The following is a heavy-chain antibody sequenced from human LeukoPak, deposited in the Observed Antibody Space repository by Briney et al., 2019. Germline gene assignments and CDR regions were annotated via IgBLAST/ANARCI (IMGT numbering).Heavy chain of an antibody. D-gene: IGHD1-26*01. CDR2: IYYSGST. CDR3: ARVGGSGRWDDFDY. CDR1: GGSVSSGSYY. Sequence: PSETLSLTCTVSGGSVSSGSYYWSWIRQPPGKGLEWIGQIYYSGSTNYNPSLKSRVTISVDTSKNQFSLKLSSVTAADTAVYYCARVGGSGRWDDFDYWGQGTLVTVSS. J-gene: IGHJ4*02. V-gene: IGHV4-61*01.